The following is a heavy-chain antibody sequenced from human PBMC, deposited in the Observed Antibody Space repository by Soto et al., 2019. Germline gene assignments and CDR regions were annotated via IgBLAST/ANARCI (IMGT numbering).Heavy chain of an antibody. CDR1: GGSISSYY. J-gene: IGHJ4*02. CDR3: ARDLGHHPYYFDY. Sequence: PSETLSLTCTVSGGSISSYYWSWIRQPPGKGLEWIGYIYYSGSTNYNPSLKSRVTISVDTSKNQFSLKLSSVTATDTAVYYCARDLGHHPYYFDYWGQGTLVTVSS. V-gene: IGHV4-59*01. CDR2: IYYSGST. D-gene: IGHD3-10*01.